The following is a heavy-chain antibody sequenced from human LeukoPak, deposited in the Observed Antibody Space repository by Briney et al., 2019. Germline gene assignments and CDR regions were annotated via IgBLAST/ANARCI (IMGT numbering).Heavy chain of an antibody. D-gene: IGHD1-26*01. J-gene: IGHJ4*02. V-gene: IGHV3-23*01. Sequence: GSLRLSCEVSGFTFSNYAMTWVRQAPGKGLEWVSGASGSGGNTYYADSVKGRFTISRDNSKNTLYLQMNSLRAEDTAVYYCARCGGSFCYFDYWGQGTLVTVSS. CDR2: ASGSGGNT. CDR1: GFTFSNYA. CDR3: ARCGGSFCYFDY.